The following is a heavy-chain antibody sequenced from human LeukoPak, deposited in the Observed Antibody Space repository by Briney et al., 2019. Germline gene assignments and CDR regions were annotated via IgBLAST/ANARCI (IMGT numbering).Heavy chain of an antibody. D-gene: IGHD3-16*02. CDR1: GYTFTSYD. V-gene: IGHV1-69*04. CDR2: IIPILGIA. CDR3: ARGRVMITFGGVITPDY. Sequence: ASVKVSCKASGYTFTSYDISWVRQAPGQGLEWMGRIIPILGIANYAQKFQGRVTITADKSTSTAYMELSSLRSEDTAVYYCARGRVMITFGGVITPDYWGQGTLVTVSS. J-gene: IGHJ4*02.